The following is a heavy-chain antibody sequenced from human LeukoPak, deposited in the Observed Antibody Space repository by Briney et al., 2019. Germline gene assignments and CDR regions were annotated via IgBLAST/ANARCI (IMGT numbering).Heavy chain of an antibody. CDR3: ARGLKGVLLWFGELPYFDY. CDR2: INHSAST. J-gene: IGHJ4*02. V-gene: IGHV4-34*01. D-gene: IGHD3-10*01. CDR1: GGSLSGYL. Sequence: PSETLSLTRVHCGGSLSGYLWSWIRQPPRRGREGMGEINHSASTNNNPSLKSRVTISVDPSKNQISMRLSSVTAAATAVYYCARGLKGVLLWFGELPYFDYWGQGTLVTVSS.